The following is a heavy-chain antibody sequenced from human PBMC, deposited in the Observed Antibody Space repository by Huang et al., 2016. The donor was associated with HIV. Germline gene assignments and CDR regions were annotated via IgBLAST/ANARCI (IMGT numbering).Heavy chain of an antibody. Sequence: QVQLVESGGGVVQPGRSLRLSCAASGFRFSSHAMHWVRQAPGKGLEWVAVVIYEGSKTYHADSVKGRFTISRDNSKNTLYLQMNSLRAEDTAVYYCASLSNYASNRVFDYWGQGALVTVSS. CDR1: GFRFSSHA. CDR2: VIYEGSKT. J-gene: IGHJ4*02. CDR3: ASLSNYASNRVFDY. D-gene: IGHD4-4*01. V-gene: IGHV3-30*04.